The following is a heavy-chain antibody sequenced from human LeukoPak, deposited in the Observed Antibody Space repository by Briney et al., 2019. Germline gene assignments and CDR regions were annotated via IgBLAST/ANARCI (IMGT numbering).Heavy chain of an antibody. D-gene: IGHD3-10*01. CDR1: GGSISSYY. Sequence: SETLSLTCIVSGGSISSYYWTWIRQPPGKGLEWIGYIYYSGSTNYNPSLKSPVTISVDTSKNQFSLKLSSVTAADTAVYYCARRGRGSNPFDHWGQGTLVTVSS. J-gene: IGHJ4*02. CDR3: ARRGRGSNPFDH. CDR2: IYYSGST. V-gene: IGHV4-59*08.